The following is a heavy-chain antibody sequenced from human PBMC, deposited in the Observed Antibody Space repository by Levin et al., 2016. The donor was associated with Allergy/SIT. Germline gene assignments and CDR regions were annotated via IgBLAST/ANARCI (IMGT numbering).Heavy chain of an antibody. J-gene: IGHJ4*02. CDR2: ISAYNGNT. Sequence: WVRQAPGQGLEWMGWISAYNGNTNYAQKLQGRVTMTTDTSTSTAYMELRSLRSDDTAVYYCARGWFGESLVGYWGQGTLVTVSS. CDR3: ARGWFGESLVGY. V-gene: IGHV1-18*01. D-gene: IGHD3-10*01.